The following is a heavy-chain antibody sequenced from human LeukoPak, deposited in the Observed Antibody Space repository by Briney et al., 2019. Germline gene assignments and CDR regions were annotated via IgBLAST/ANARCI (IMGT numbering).Heavy chain of an antibody. CDR1: GFTFSSYA. D-gene: IGHD3-3*01. Sequence: GGSLRLSCAASGFTFSSYAMSWVRQAPGKGLEWVSAISCSGGSTYYADSVKGRFTIYRDNSKNRLYLQMNTLRAGETPVYYCAKEPLPYEFWSGYWKDYWGQGTLVTVPS. J-gene: IGHJ4*02. V-gene: IGHV3-23*01. CDR3: AKEPLPYEFWSGYWKDY. CDR2: ISCSGGST.